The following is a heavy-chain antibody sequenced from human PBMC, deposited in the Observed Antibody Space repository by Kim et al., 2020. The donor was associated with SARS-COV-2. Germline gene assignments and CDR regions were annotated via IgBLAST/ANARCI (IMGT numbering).Heavy chain of an antibody. CDR3: ARDHRPMVRGVIGWFDP. J-gene: IGHJ5*02. Sequence: LKSRVTISVDTSKNQFSLKLSSVTAAETAVYYCARDHRPMVRGVIGWFDPWGQGTLVTVSS. D-gene: IGHD3-10*01. V-gene: IGHV4-59*01.